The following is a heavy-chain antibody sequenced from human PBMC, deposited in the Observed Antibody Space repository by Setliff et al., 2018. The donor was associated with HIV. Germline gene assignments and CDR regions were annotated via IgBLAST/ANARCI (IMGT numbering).Heavy chain of an antibody. D-gene: IGHD3-22*01. CDR3: ARAPYYDYRGLAVYYFDY. J-gene: IGHJ4*02. Sequence: SETLSLTCSVSGVSISSSRFYWAWIRQSPGKGLEWIGSVFSTGSLYYNPSLRGRITISIDASENHLSLKVSSLTAADTAVYYCARAPYYDYRGLAVYYFDYWGQGTLVTVSS. V-gene: IGHV4-39*07. CDR1: GVSISSSRFY. CDR2: VFSTGSL.